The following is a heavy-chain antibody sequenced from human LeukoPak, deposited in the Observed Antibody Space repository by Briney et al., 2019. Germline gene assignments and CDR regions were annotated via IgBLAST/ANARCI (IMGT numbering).Heavy chain of an antibody. J-gene: IGHJ6*03. CDR1: RFTFSSYA. Sequence: GGSLRLSCAASRFTFSSYAMSWVRQAPGKGLEWVSYISSSSSTIYYADSVKGRFTISRDNAKNSLYLQMNSLRGEDTAVYYCARAMVTYYYYYMDVWGKGTTVTVSS. D-gene: IGHD5-18*01. CDR2: ISSSSSTI. CDR3: ARAMVTYYYYYMDV. V-gene: IGHV3-48*01.